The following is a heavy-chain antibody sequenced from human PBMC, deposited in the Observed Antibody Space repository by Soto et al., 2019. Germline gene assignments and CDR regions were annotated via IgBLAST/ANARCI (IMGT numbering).Heavy chain of an antibody. D-gene: IGHD5-18*01. Sequence: QVQLMQSGAEEKNPGASVKVSCKASGYTFTRDDMHWVRQAPGQGLEWMGRINAGDGYTKYSRDFQGRVTFSSDTAETTGYMTISSLRSEDTAIYYCARAAGMVALDYWGQGTLVTVSS. CDR2: INAGDGYT. J-gene: IGHJ4*02. CDR3: ARAAGMVALDY. V-gene: IGHV1-3*05. CDR1: GYTFTRDD.